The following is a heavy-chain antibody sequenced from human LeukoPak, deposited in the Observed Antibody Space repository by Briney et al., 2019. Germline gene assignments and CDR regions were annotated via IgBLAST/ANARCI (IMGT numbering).Heavy chain of an antibody. CDR3: ARDPPEIYSSGWYGGY. D-gene: IGHD6-19*01. Sequence: ASVKVSCKASGYTFTGYYMHWVRRAPGQGLEWMGWINPNSGGTNYAQKFQGRVTMTRDTSISTAYMELSRLRSDDTAVYYCARDPPEIYSSGWYGGYWGQGTLVTVSS. J-gene: IGHJ4*02. CDR2: INPNSGGT. CDR1: GYTFTGYY. V-gene: IGHV1-2*02.